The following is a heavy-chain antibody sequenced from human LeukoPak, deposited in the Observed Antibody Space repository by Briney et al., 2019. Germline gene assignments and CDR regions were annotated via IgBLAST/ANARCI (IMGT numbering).Heavy chain of an antibody. V-gene: IGHV3-66*01. CDR3: AKDATNGWWDNFDT. CDR1: GFTVSSNY. D-gene: IGHD6-19*01. CDR2: IYSGGST. Sequence: GGSLRLSCAASGFTVSSNYISWVLQAPGKGLEWVSVIYSGGSTYYTDSVKGRFTISRDNSKNTVYLQMSNLRAEDTAVYYCAKDATNGWWDNFDTWGQGTLVTVSS. J-gene: IGHJ4*02.